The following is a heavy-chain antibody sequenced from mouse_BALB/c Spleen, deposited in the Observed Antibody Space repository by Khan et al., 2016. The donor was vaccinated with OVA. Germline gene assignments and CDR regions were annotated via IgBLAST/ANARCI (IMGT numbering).Heavy chain of an antibody. V-gene: IGHV2-3*01. J-gene: IGHJ4*01. CDR3: AKPTHGYPYCMDS. CDR1: GFSLTSYG. CDR2: TFGEGSP. Sequence: QVQLKEPGPGLVAPSQSLSITCTVSGFSLTSYGVNRVRQPPATLLVWLGVTFGEGSPNYHSALTSRLSITKDNSQRQAFLKLTSLQTTYPTTYDWAKPTHGYPYCMDSWRQGTSVTLSS. D-gene: IGHD2-2*01.